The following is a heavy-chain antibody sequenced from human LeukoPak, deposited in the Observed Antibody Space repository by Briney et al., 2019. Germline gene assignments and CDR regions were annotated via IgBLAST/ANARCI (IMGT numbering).Heavy chain of an antibody. D-gene: IGHD1-1*01. J-gene: IGHJ4*02. CDR1: GGSLSSGSSY. Sequence: SETLSLTCTVSGGSLSSGSSYWSWIRQHPGKGLEWIGYIFYTGSTCYNPSLNSRINISVVTSKNQFSLQLSSVTAADTAVYYCARVGIISEPTATFYFDYWGPGTLVTVSS. CDR3: ARVGIISEPTATFYFDY. CDR2: IFYTGST. V-gene: IGHV4-31*03.